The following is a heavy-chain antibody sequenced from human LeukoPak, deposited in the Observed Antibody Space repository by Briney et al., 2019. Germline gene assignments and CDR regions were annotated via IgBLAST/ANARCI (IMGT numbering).Heavy chain of an antibody. CDR1: GFTFSSYS. D-gene: IGHD2-2*02. Sequence: KPGGSLRLSCAASGFTFSSYSMNWVRQAPGKGLEWVSSISSSSSYIYYADSVKGRFIISRDNAKNSLYLQMNSLRAEDTAVYYCARSLGVTGYCSSTSCYIDYWGQGTLVTVSS. V-gene: IGHV3-21*01. CDR3: ARSLGVTGYCSSTSCYIDY. J-gene: IGHJ4*02. CDR2: ISSSSSYI.